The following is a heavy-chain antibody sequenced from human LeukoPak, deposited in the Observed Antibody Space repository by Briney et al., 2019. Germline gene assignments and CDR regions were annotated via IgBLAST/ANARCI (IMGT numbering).Heavy chain of an antibody. Sequence: GASVKVSCKASVYTFTGYYMHWVRQAPGQGLERMGWINPNSGGTNYAQKFQGRVTMTRDTSISTAYMELSRLRSDDTAVYYCARSKASIVVVPAAIDYWGQGTLVTVSS. CDR1: VYTFTGYY. D-gene: IGHD2-2*01. CDR3: ARSKASIVVVPAAIDY. J-gene: IGHJ4*02. V-gene: IGHV1-2*02. CDR2: INPNSGGT.